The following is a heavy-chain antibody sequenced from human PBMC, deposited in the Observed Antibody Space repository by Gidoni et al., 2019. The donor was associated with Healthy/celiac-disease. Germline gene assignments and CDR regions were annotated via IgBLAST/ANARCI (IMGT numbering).Heavy chain of an antibody. J-gene: IGHJ4*02. Sequence: VQLVQSGAEVKKPGASVKVAGKAAGYTFSSYGISWVRQSPGQGLEWMGWISAYNGNTTYAQNLQGRVPMTTDTSTSTAYMELRSLRSADTAVYYCARDRGSDYGDSPADYWGQGTLVTVSS. D-gene: IGHD4-17*01. CDR1: GYTFSSYG. CDR3: ARDRGSDYGDSPADY. V-gene: IGHV1-18*01. CDR2: ISAYNGNT.